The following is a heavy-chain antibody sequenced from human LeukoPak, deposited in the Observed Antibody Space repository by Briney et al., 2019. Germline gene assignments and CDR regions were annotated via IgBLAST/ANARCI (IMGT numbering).Heavy chain of an antibody. CDR2: INPSCGST. CDR3: ARGSTRVAVADYFDY. V-gene: IGHV1-46*01. D-gene: IGHD6-19*01. J-gene: IGHJ4*02. CDR1: GYTFTSYY. Sequence: GASVKVSCKESGYTFTSYYMHWVRQAPGQGLEWMGIINPSCGSTSYAQKFQGRVTMTRDTSTSTVYMELSSLRSEDTAVYYCARGSTRVAVADYFDYWGQGTLVTVSS.